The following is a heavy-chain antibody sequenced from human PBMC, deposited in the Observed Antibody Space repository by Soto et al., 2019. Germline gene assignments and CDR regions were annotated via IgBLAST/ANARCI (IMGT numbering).Heavy chain of an antibody. J-gene: IGHJ4*02. D-gene: IGHD1-26*01. V-gene: IGHV1-18*04. CDR3: ARDRHSGSYYSSGY. Sequence: ASVKVSCKASGYTFTSYGISWVRQAPGQGLEWMGWISAYNGNTNYAQKLQGRVTITTDTSTSTAYMELRSLRSDDTAVYYCARDRHSGSYYSSGYWGQGTLVTVSS. CDR2: ISAYNGNT. CDR1: GYTFTSYG.